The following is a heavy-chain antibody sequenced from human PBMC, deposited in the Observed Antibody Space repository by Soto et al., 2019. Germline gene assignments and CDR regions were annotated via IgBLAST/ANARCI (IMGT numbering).Heavy chain of an antibody. CDR1: GYTFTSYA. D-gene: IGHD3-10*01. V-gene: IGHV1-3*01. J-gene: IGHJ5*02. CDR2: INAGNGNT. CDR3: ARDPAGGSGSYSNWFDP. Sequence: VASVKGSCKAAGYTFTSYAMHWVRQAPGQRLEWMGWINAGNGNTKYSQKFQGRVTITRDTSASTAYMELSSLRSEDTAVYYCARDPAGGSGSYSNWFDPWGQGTLVTVSS.